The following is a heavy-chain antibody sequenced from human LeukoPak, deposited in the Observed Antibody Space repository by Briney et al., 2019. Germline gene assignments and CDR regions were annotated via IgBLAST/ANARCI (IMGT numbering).Heavy chain of an antibody. CDR1: GGSISSSNW. J-gene: IGHJ3*02. D-gene: IGHD2-2*01. Sequence: PSGTLSLTCAVSGGSISSSNWWSWVRQPPGKGLEWIGEIYRSGGTSYNPSPMSRVIISIDRSKNQFSLKLSSVTAADTAVYYCARGIPAPLGETFDIWGQGTMVTVSS. V-gene: IGHV4-4*02. CDR2: IYRSGGT. CDR3: ARGIPAPLGETFDI.